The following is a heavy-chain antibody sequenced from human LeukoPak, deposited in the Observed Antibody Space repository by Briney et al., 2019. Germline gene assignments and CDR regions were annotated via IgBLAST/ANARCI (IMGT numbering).Heavy chain of an antibody. Sequence: ASVKVSRKASGYTFTGYYMHWVRQAPGQGLEWMGWINPNSGGTNYAQKFQGRVTMTRDTSISTAYMELSRLRSDDTAVYYCYSRSDFYDAFDIWGQGTMVTVSS. D-gene: IGHD2-21*01. CDR3: YSRSDFYDAFDI. V-gene: IGHV1-2*02. J-gene: IGHJ3*02. CDR2: INPNSGGT. CDR1: GYTFTGYY.